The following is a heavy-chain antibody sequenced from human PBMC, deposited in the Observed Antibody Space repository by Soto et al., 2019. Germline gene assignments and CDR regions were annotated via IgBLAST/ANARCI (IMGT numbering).Heavy chain of an antibody. Sequence: GGSLRLSCAASGFTFSSYGMHWVRQAPGKGLEWVVVISYDGSNKYYADSVKGRFTISRDNSKNTLYLQMNSLRAEDTAVYYCAKAANSGIQLWLLGYWGQGTLVTVSS. J-gene: IGHJ4*02. CDR3: AKAANSGIQLWLLGY. CDR1: GFTFSSYG. V-gene: IGHV3-30*18. CDR2: ISYDGSNK. D-gene: IGHD5-18*01.